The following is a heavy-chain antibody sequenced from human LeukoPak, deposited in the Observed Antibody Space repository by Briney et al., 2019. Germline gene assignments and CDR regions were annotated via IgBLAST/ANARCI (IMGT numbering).Heavy chain of an antibody. CDR3: SRDFGGNSDF. Sequence: GGSLRLSCAASGFTVSSYWMHWVRQVPGKGLVWVSRMNVEGSVTSYADFVKGRFTISRDIAKNTLYLQMNTLTAEDTAVYYFSRDFGGNSDFRGQGTLVTVSS. CDR2: MNVEGSVT. V-gene: IGHV3-74*01. D-gene: IGHD4-23*01. CDR1: GFTVSSYW. J-gene: IGHJ4*02.